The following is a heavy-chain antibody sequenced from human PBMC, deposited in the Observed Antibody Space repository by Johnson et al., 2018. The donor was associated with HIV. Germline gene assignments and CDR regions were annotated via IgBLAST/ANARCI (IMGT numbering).Heavy chain of an antibody. Sequence: QVQLVESGGGVVQPGRSLRLSCAASGFTFSSYAMHWVRQAPGKGLEWVAVISYDGSNKYYADSVTGRFTISRDNSKNTLYLQMNSLKTEDTAVYYCTTGQLERRSPNDAFDIWGQGTMVTVSS. V-gene: IGHV3-30*04. CDR3: TTGQLERRSPNDAFDI. CDR2: ISYDGSNK. J-gene: IGHJ3*02. CDR1: GFTFSSYA. D-gene: IGHD1-1*01.